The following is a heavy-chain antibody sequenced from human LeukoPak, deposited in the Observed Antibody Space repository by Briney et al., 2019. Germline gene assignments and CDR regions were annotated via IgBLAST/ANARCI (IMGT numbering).Heavy chain of an antibody. Sequence: ASVKVSCKASGYTFIDYGVSWVRQAPGQGLEWMGWISTYNGHTYYAQKLQGRVTMTTDTSTSTAYMELRSLRSDDTAVYYCGRDAAAAGPFDYWGQGTLVTVSS. J-gene: IGHJ4*02. CDR2: ISTYNGHT. CDR1: GYTFIDYG. CDR3: GRDAAAAGPFDY. D-gene: IGHD6-13*01. V-gene: IGHV1-18*01.